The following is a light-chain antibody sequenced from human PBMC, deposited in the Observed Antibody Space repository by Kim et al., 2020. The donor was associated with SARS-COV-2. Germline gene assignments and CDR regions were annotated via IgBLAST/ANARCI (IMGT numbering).Light chain of an antibody. CDR1: SSNVGNYNL. CDR3: CSYAGSSTFVV. V-gene: IGLV2-23*02. Sequence: TSCNGTSSNVGNYNLVSWYQQYPGKAPKLMIYEVSKRPSGVSNRFSGSKSGNTASLTISGLQAEDEADYYCCSYAGSSTFVVFGGGTQLTVL. CDR2: EVS. J-gene: IGLJ2*01.